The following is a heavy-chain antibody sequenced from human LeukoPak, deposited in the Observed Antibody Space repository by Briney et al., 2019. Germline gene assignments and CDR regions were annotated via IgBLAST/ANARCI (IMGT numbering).Heavy chain of an antibody. CDR1: GFTFSSYA. V-gene: IGHV3-30-3*01. J-gene: IGHJ5*02. CDR3: ARDPTLKITGTTNWFDP. D-gene: IGHD1-20*01. CDR2: ISYDGSNK. Sequence: GGSLRLSCAASGFTFSSYAMHWVRQAPGKGLEWVAVISYDGSNKYYADSVKGRFTISRDSSKNTLYLQMNSLRAEDTAVYYCARDPTLKITGTTNWFDPWGQGTLVTVSS.